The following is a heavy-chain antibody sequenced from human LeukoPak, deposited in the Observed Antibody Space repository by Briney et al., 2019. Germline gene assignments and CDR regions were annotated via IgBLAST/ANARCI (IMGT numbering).Heavy chain of an antibody. CDR3: ARGVAFYI. CDR2: INHSGST. Sequence: SETLSLTCAVYGGSFSGYYASWIRQPPGKGLEWMGEINHSGSTNYNPSLQSRVTISVDTSKNQFSLKLSAVTAADTAVYYCARGVAFYILGQGTMVTVSS. CDR1: GGSFSGYY. V-gene: IGHV4-34*01. J-gene: IGHJ3*02.